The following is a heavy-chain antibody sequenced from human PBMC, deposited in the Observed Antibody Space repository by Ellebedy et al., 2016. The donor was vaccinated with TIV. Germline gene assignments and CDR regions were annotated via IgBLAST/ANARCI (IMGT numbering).Heavy chain of an antibody. D-gene: IGHD2-15*01. CDR3: ARNSDIIVVPSAYASSYDI. J-gene: IGHJ3*02. Sequence: SVKVSCKASGGTFSSHAISWVRQAPGHGLEWLGRIIPMFDIRDYAPELQGRVTITADKSTSTAYMELSSLRSEDTAGSFCARNSDIIVVPSAYASSYDIWGQGTMVSVAS. V-gene: IGHV1-69*04. CDR1: GGTFSSHA. CDR2: IIPMFDIR.